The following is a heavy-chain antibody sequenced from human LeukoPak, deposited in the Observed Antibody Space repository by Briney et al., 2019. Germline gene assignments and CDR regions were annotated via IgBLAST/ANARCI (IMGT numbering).Heavy chain of an antibody. CDR1: GGSISSGSYY. CDR3: ARQIMTTVTTPFDY. CDR2: IYTSGST. Sequence: SETLSLTCTVSGGSISSGSYYWSWIRQPAGKGLEWIGRIYTSGSTNYNPSLKSRVTISVDTSKNQFSLKLSSVTAADTAVYYCARQIMTTVTTPFDYWGQGTLVTVSS. V-gene: IGHV4-61*02. J-gene: IGHJ4*02. D-gene: IGHD4-17*01.